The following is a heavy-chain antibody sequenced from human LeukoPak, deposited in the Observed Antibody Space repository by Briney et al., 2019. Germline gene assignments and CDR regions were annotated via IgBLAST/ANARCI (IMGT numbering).Heavy chain of an antibody. CDR1: GFRFSNYA. CDR2: ISGGGSST. V-gene: IGHV3-23*01. CDR3: AHTDSYYFDSGMVS. Sequence: SGGSLRLSCTASGFRFSNYAMNWVRQAPGKGLEWVSVISGGGSSTNYADSVKGRFTISRENSKNTLYLQMNSLGAEDTAVYYCAHTDSYYFDSGMVSWGQGALVTVSS. D-gene: IGHD3-22*01. J-gene: IGHJ5*02.